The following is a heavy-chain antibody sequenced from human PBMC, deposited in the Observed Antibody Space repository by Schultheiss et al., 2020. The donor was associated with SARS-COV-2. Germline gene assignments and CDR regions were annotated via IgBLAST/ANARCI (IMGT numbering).Heavy chain of an antibody. CDR2: VYYSGST. CDR3: ATVVPCAIIDY. Sequence: SETLSLTCTVSGASISTKSHYWGWIRQPPGKGLEWIGSVYYSGSTYYNPSLKSRLTISVNTPKNQFSLKVNSVTAADTAIYYCATVVPCAIIDYWGQGTLVTVSS. J-gene: IGHJ4*02. V-gene: IGHV4-39*01. D-gene: IGHD2-2*02. CDR1: GASISTKSHY.